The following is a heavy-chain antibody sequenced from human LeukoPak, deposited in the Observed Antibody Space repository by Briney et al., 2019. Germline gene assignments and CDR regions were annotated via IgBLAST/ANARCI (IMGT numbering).Heavy chain of an antibody. J-gene: IGHJ3*02. CDR2: ISSSSSYI. V-gene: IGHV3-21*01. CDR1: GFTFSSYS. Sequence: TGGSLRLSCAASGFTFSSYSMNWVRRAPGKGLEWVSSISSSSSYIYYADSVKGRFTISRDNAKNSLYLQMNSLRAEDTAVYYCARDFRPLGAFDIWGQGTMVTVSS. CDR3: ARDFRPLGAFDI. D-gene: IGHD7-27*01.